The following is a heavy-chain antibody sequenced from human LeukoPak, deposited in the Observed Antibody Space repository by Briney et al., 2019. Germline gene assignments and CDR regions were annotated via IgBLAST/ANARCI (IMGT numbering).Heavy chain of an antibody. CDR2: ISYDGSNK. CDR1: GFTFSTYG. D-gene: IGHD6-19*01. CDR3: AKARVAGLM. V-gene: IGHV3-30*18. Sequence: GGSLRLSCAASGFTFSTYGMHWVRQAPGKGLEWVAVISYDGSNKYYADSVKGRFTISRDNSKNTLYLQMNSLRAEDTAVYYCAKARVAGLMWGQGTLVTVSS. J-gene: IGHJ4*02.